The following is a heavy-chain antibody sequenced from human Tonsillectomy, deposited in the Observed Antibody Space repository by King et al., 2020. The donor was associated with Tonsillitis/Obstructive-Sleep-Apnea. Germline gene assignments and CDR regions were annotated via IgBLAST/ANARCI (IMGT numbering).Heavy chain of an antibody. J-gene: IGHJ4*02. V-gene: IGHV6-1*01. CDR3: ARGGTPRFLAWLRYFDY. D-gene: IGHD3-3*01. CDR2: TYYRSKWYN. Sequence: VQLQQSGPGLVKPSQTLSLTCAISGDSVSSNSAAWNWIRQSPSRGLEWLGRTYYRSKWYNDYAVSVKSRITINPDTSKNQFSLQLNSVTPEDTAVYYCARGGTPRFLAWLRYFDYWGQGTLVTVSS. CDR1: GDSVSSNSAA.